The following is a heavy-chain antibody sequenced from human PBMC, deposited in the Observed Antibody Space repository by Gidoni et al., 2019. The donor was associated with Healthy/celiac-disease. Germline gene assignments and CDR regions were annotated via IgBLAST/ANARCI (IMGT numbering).Heavy chain of an antibody. J-gene: IGHJ6*02. CDR3: AREPIPGGMDV. CDR1: GFPFGSYA. Sequence: QVQLVESGGGVVQPGRSLRLPCAASGFPFGSYAMHWVRQAPGKGLELVAVISYDGSNKYYADSVKGRFTISRDNSKNTLYLQMNSLRAEDTAVYYCAREPIPGGMDVWGQGTTVTVSS. CDR2: ISYDGSNK. D-gene: IGHD2-21*01. V-gene: IGHV3-30*04.